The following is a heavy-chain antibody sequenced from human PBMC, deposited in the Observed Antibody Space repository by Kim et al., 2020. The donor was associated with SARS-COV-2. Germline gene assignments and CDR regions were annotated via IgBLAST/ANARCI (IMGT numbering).Heavy chain of an antibody. J-gene: IGHJ4*02. V-gene: IGHV3-23*01. D-gene: IGHD3-9*01. CDR3: AKSVGILTGYYRGLDY. Sequence: DSWTGRFTIARDNSKHTMHLQMNSLRAEDTAVYYCAKSVGILTGYYRGLDYWGQGTLVTVSS.